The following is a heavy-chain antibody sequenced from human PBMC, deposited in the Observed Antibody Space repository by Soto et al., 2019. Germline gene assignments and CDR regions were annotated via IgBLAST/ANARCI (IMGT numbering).Heavy chain of an antibody. CDR3: ARDRKIATTIFGVARPYGMDV. Sequence: SETLSLTCTVSGGSISSYYWSWIRQPPGKGLEWIGYIYCSGSTNYNPSLKSRVTISVDTSKNQFSLKLSSVTAADTAVYYCARDRKIATTIFGVARPYGMDVWGQGTTVTVSS. V-gene: IGHV4-59*01. CDR1: GGSISSYY. J-gene: IGHJ6*02. CDR2: IYCSGST. D-gene: IGHD3-3*01.